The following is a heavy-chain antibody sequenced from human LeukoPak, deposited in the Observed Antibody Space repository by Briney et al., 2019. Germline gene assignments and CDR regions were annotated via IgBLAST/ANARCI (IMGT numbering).Heavy chain of an antibody. CDR3: ARGAGETDYYYYMDV. CDR2: IKQDGSEK. Sequence: PGGSLRLSCAASGFTFSSYWMSWVRQAPGKGLEWVANIKQDGSEKYYVDSVKGRFTISRDNAKNSLYLQMNSLRAEDTAVYYCARGAGETDYYYYMDVWGKGTTVTISS. J-gene: IGHJ6*03. D-gene: IGHD7-27*01. V-gene: IGHV3-7*01. CDR1: GFTFSSYW.